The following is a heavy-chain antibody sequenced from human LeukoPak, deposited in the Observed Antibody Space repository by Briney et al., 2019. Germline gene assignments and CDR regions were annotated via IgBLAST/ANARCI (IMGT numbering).Heavy chain of an antibody. CDR1: GFTFSSYE. Sequence: PGRSLRLSCAASGFTFSSYEMNWVRQAPGKGLEWVSYISSSGSTIYYADSVKGRFTISRDNAKNSLYLQMNSLRAEDTAVYYCASPNSRRDGYNYADAFDIWGQGTMVTVSS. CDR2: ISSSGSTI. J-gene: IGHJ3*02. D-gene: IGHD5-24*01. V-gene: IGHV3-48*03. CDR3: ASPNSRRDGYNYADAFDI.